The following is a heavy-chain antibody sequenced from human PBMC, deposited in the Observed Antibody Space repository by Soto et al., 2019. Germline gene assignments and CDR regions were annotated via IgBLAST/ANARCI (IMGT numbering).Heavy chain of an antibody. D-gene: IGHD6-13*01. CDR1: GYTFTSYY. CDR3: AREGGIAAAGTWFDP. V-gene: IGHV1-46*01. CDR2: INPSGGST. J-gene: IGHJ5*02. Sequence: GASVKVSCKASGYTFTSYYMHWVRQAPGQGLEWMGIINPSGGSTSYAQKFQSRVTMTRDTSTSTVYMELSSLRSEDTAVYYCAREGGIAAAGTWFDPWGQGTLVTV.